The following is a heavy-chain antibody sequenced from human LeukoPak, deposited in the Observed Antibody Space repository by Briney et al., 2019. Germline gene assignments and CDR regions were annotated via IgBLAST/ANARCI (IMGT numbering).Heavy chain of an antibody. V-gene: IGHV3-23*01. D-gene: IGHD2/OR15-2a*01. CDR1: GVIISSYA. CDR2: INGRGDNT. J-gene: IGHJ5*02. CDR3: AKDRVSPGFNWFDP. Sequence: GGSLRLSCAASGVIISSYAMSWVRQAPGKGLEWVSAINGRGDNTYYADFVKGRFTISRDNSKSTLYLQMNSLRTEDTAVYYCAKDRVSPGFNWFDPWGQGTLVTVSS.